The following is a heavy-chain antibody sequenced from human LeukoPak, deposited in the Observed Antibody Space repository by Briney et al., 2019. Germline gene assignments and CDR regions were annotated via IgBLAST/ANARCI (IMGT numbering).Heavy chain of an antibody. CDR2: IWYDGSNK. Sequence: GRSLRLSCAASGFTFSSYGMHWVRQAPGKGLEWVAVIWYDGSNKYYADSVKGRLTISRDNSKNTLYLQMNSLRAEDTAVYYCARTYGDSYNWFDPWGQGTLVTVSS. D-gene: IGHD4-17*01. CDR3: ARTYGDSYNWFDP. CDR1: GFTFSSYG. V-gene: IGHV3-33*01. J-gene: IGHJ5*02.